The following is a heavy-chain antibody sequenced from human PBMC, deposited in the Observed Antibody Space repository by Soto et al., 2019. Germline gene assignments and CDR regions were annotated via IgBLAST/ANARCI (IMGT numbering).Heavy chain of an antibody. CDR1: GGSISSGDYY. D-gene: IGHD3-22*01. Sequence: PSETLSLTCTVSGGSISSGDYYWSWIRQPPGKGLEWIGYIYYSGSTYYNPSLKSRVTISVDTSKNQFSLRLNSVTAADTAVYYCARVRNSRDIDYWGQGIRVTV. CDR2: IYYSGST. J-gene: IGHJ4*02. V-gene: IGHV4-30-4*01. CDR3: ARVRNSRDIDY.